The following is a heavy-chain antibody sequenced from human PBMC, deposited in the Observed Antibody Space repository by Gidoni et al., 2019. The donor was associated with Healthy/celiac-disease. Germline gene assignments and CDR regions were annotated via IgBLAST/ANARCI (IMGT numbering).Heavy chain of an antibody. CDR3: ARVGVGDGYNYFDY. CDR2: ITPIFGTA. V-gene: IGHV1-69*01. Sequence: QVQLVQSGAEVMKLGSSVKFSCKASGATFRSYAISWVRQAPGQGREWMEGITPIFGTANYAQKFKGRVTITADESTSTAYMELSSLRSEDTAVYYCARVGVGDGYNYFDYWGQGTLVTVSS. D-gene: IGHD5-12*01. J-gene: IGHJ4*02. CDR1: GATFRSYA.